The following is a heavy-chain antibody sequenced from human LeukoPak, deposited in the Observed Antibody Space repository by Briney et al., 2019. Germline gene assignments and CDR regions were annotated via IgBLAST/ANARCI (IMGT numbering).Heavy chain of an antibody. CDR1: GFTFSSFW. CDR2: IKQDGSEK. D-gene: IGHD1-26*01. CDR3: ARGGVGPTTAFDI. J-gene: IGHJ3*02. Sequence: PGGSLRLSCAASGFTFSSFWMSWVRQAPGKGLEWVANIKQDGSEKYSVDSVKGRFTISRDNAKNSLYLQMNSLRAEDTALYYCARGGVGPTTAFDIWGQGTLVTVSS. V-gene: IGHV3-7*05.